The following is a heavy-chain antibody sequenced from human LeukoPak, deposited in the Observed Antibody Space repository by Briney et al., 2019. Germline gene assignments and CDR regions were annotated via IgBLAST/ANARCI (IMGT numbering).Heavy chain of an antibody. J-gene: IGHJ4*02. D-gene: IGHD6-13*01. Sequence: GALGLPFAASGFPFSSYAMSWVRPAPGKGLEWGSANSDSGGSTYYADSVKGRLTNSRHNHNRTLYLQMNSLTDEDPDVCYCARTRARGIAAAGTDFDYWGQGTMVT. CDR3: ARTRARGIAAAGTDFDY. CDR1: GFPFSSYA. V-gene: IGHV3-23*01. CDR2: NSDSGGST.